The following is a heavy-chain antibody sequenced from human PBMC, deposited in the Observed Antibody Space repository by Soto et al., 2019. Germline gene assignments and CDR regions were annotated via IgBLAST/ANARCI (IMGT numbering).Heavy chain of an antibody. D-gene: IGHD3-16*02. Sequence: GKGLEWVARIKSKIDGGTTDHAAPVKGRFTISRDDSKNTLYLQMNSLETEDTAVYYCSTYDYILGSDRSGWAFWGQGALVTGTS. J-gene: IGHJ4*02. CDR3: STYDYILGSDRSGWAF. V-gene: IGHV3-15*01. CDR2: IKSKIDGGTT.